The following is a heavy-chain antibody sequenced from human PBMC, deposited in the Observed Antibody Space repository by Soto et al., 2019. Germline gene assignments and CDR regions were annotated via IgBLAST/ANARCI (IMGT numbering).Heavy chain of an antibody. V-gene: IGHV1-69*12. D-gene: IGHD6-19*01. J-gene: IGHJ6*02. CDR3: AKGAVAGTPTSYYYYGMDV. Sequence: QVQLLQSGAEVKKPGSSVRVSCEASGGTFRTYAISWVRQAPGQGLEWMGEIIPIVGTVNDAQKFQGRVTITADESTTTVYMALRSLRSADTAVYYCAKGAVAGTPTSYYYYGMDVWGQGTTVTVSS. CDR1: GGTFRTYA. CDR2: IIPIVGTV.